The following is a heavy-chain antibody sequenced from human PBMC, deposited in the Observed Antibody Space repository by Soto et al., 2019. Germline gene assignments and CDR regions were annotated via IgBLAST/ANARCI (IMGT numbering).Heavy chain of an antibody. Sequence: ASVKVSCKASGYTFTSYGISWVRQAPGQGLEWMGWISAYNGNTNYSQKLQGRFTMTTDTSTSTAYMELRSLRSDDTAVYYCARDGVVAKAFDIWGQGTMVTVSS. CDR2: ISAYNGNT. V-gene: IGHV1-18*01. D-gene: IGHD3-16*01. CDR3: ARDGVVAKAFDI. CDR1: GYTFTSYG. J-gene: IGHJ3*02.